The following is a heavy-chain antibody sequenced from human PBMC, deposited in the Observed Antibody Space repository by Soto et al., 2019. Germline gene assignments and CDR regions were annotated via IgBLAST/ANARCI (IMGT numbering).Heavy chain of an antibody. D-gene: IGHD5-12*01. CDR3: ARVTGEWLRLPLGY. CDR1: GYTFIGYY. J-gene: IGHJ4*02. Sequence: QVQLVQSGAEVKKPGASVKVSCKDSGYTFIGYYIHWVRQAPGQGLAWMGWINPDSGGTNYAQKFQGRFTMTRDTSTSTAHMELSRLRSDDTAVYDCARVTGEWLRLPLGYWGQGTLVTVSS. CDR2: INPDSGGT. V-gene: IGHV1-2*02.